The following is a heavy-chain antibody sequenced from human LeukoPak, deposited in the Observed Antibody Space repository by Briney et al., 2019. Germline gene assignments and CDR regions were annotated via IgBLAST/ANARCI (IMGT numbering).Heavy chain of an antibody. Sequence: GGSLRLSCAASGFTFSSYAMHWVRQAPGKGLEWVAVMSYDGSNKYYADSVKGRFTISRDNSENTLYLQMNSLTTEDTAVYYCAKVRGGRTARLAPLEYWGQGTLVTVSS. J-gene: IGHJ4*02. D-gene: IGHD3-16*01. CDR2: MSYDGSNK. CDR1: GFTFSSYA. V-gene: IGHV3-30*04. CDR3: AKVRGGRTARLAPLEY.